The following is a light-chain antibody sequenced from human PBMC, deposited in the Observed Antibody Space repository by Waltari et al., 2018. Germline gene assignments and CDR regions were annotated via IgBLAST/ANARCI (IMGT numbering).Light chain of an antibody. CDR2: LNSDGSH. Sequence: QPVLTQSPSASASQGASVKLTCTLSTGHSDFAIAWHQQQPERGPRYLMKLNSDGSHTKGDEIPDRFSGSSSGAGRYLTISSLQSEDEAAYYCQTWGSGIVTFGGGTQLTVL. CDR1: TGHSDFA. J-gene: IGLJ2*01. V-gene: IGLV4-69*01. CDR3: QTWGSGIVT.